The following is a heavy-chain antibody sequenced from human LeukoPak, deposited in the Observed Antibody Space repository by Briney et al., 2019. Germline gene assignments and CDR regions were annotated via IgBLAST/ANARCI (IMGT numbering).Heavy chain of an antibody. CDR2: MYNSVTTNYNPSI. D-gene: IGHD5-18*01. CDR3: ARDGGYKRFEP. Sequence: SETLSLTCTVSGGSINSFDYYWSWIRQPAGKGLEWIGRMYNSVTTNYNPSINYNPSLKSRATIPVDTSKNQFSLDLTSVTAADTAVYYCARDGGYKRFEPWGQGTLVTVSS. V-gene: IGHV4-61*02. J-gene: IGHJ5*02. CDR1: GGSINSFDYY.